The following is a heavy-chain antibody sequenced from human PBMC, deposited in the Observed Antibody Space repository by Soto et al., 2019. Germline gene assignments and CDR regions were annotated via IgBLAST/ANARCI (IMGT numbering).Heavy chain of an antibody. CDR2: ISAYNGNT. CDR1: GYTFTSYG. J-gene: IGHJ3*02. D-gene: IGHD3-3*01. V-gene: IGHV1-18*01. Sequence: ASVKVSCKASGYTFTSYGISWVRQAPGQGLEWMGWISAYNGNTNYAQKLQGRVTMTTDTSTSTAYMELRSLRSDDTAVYYCARDNRRFLEWLLDSDAFDIWGQGTMVIVSS. CDR3: ARDNRRFLEWLLDSDAFDI.